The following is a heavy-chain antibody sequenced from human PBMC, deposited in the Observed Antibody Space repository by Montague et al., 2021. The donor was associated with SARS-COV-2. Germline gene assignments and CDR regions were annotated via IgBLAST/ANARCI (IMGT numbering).Heavy chain of an antibody. D-gene: IGHD3-10*01. V-gene: IGHV3-48*03. CDR2: ISSSGSTI. CDR1: GFTFSIYE. CDR3: ARDRGYGDFYYYGMDV. Sequence: SLRLSCAASGFTFSIYEMNWVRQAPGKGLEWVLYISSSGSTIYYADSVKGRFTISRDNAQNSLYLQMNSLRAEDTGVYYCARDRGYGDFYYYGMDVWGQGTTVTVSS. J-gene: IGHJ6*02.